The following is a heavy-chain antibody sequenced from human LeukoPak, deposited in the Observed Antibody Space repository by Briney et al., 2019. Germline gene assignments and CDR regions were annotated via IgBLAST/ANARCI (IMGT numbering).Heavy chain of an antibody. Sequence: SETLSLTCTVSGGSISSYYWSWIRQPAGKGLEWIGRIYTSGSTNYNPSLKSRVTMSVDTSKNQFSLKLSSVTAADTAVYYCARVHFWSGYSAFDYWGQGTLVTVSS. CDR2: IYTSGST. CDR3: ARVHFWSGYSAFDY. CDR1: GGSISSYY. V-gene: IGHV4-4*07. D-gene: IGHD3-3*02. J-gene: IGHJ4*02.